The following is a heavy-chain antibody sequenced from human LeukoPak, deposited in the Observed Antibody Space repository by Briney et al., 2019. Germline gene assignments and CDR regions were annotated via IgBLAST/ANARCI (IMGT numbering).Heavy chain of an antibody. CDR2: ISAYDGGT. CDR3: ARLARYHLLEASDI. J-gene: IGHJ3*02. Sequence: ASVKVSCKASGYSFTSYGFSWVRQAPGQGLEWLGWISAYDGGTNYEQKFQGRLTMTTETSTTTAYMELRSLRSDDTAVYYCARLARYHLLEASDIWGPGTMVNVSS. CDR1: GYSFTSYG. V-gene: IGHV1-18*01. D-gene: IGHD1-14*01.